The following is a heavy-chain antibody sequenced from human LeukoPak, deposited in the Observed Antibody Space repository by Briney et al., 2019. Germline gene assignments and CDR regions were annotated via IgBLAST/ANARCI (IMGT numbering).Heavy chain of an antibody. V-gene: IGHV3-30*18. CDR3: AKEWVRGVIFDAFDI. J-gene: IGHJ3*02. D-gene: IGHD3-10*01. Sequence: GGSLRLSCAASGFTVSGYGMNWVRRAPGKGLEWVAVTSYDGSNKYYADSVKGGFTISRDNSNNTLYLQINSLRADDTAVYYCAKEWVRGVIFDAFDIWGQGTMVTVSS. CDR2: TSYDGSNK. CDR1: GFTVSGYG.